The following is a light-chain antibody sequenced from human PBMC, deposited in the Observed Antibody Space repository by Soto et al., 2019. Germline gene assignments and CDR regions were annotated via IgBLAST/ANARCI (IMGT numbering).Light chain of an antibody. CDR1: RSVLYKSSNKNH. CDR2: GTS. J-gene: IGKJ4*01. Sequence: IVMTQSPDSLAVSLGERATMNCKCSRSVLYKSSNKNHLAWYQQKPGQPAQAPRRVIYGTSSRPPKVPDRFSGSGSGTDFTLNISRLEPDDFAVYYCQQYGDSPLTFGGGTKVDIK. CDR3: QQYGDSPLT. V-gene: IGKV4-1*01.